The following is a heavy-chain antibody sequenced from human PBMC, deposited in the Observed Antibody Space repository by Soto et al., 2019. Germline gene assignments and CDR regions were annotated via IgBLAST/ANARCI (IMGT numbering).Heavy chain of an antibody. V-gene: IGHV4-30-4*01. CDR1: GGSISSGDYY. CDR2: IYYSGST. CDR3: AREGFSYGMDV. J-gene: IGHJ6*02. Sequence: SETLSLTCTVSGGSISSGDYYWSWIRQPPGKGLERIGYIYYSGSTYYNPSLKSRVTISVDTSKNQFSLKLSSVTAADTAVYYCAREGFSYGMDVWGQGTTVTVS.